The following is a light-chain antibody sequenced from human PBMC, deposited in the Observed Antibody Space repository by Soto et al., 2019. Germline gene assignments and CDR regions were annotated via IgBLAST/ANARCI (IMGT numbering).Light chain of an antibody. V-gene: IGKV1-5*01. CDR2: DAS. Sequence: DIQMTQSPSTLSASVGDRVTITCRASQSISSWLAWYQQKPGKAPKLLIYDASSLESGVPSRFSGTGSGTDFTLTVSSLQPDDFATYCCQQYNSYSPTFGQGTKVDIK. CDR3: QQYNSYSPT. CDR1: QSISSW. J-gene: IGKJ1*01.